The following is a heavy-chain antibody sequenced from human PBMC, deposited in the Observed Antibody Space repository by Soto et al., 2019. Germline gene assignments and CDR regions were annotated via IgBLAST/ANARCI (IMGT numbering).Heavy chain of an antibody. Sequence: PGGSLRLSCAASRFTFSSYAMSWVRQAPGKGLEWVSAISGSGGSTYYADSVKGRFTISRDNSKNTLYLQMNSLRAEDTAVYYCAKDRGGSYNYFDYWGQGTLVTVSS. D-gene: IGHD1-26*01. CDR3: AKDRGGSYNYFDY. V-gene: IGHV3-23*01. J-gene: IGHJ4*02. CDR1: RFTFSSYA. CDR2: ISGSGGST.